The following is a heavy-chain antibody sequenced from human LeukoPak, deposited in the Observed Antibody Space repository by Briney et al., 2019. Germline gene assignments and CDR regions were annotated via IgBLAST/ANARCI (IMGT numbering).Heavy chain of an antibody. V-gene: IGHV4-30-2*01. CDR3: ARSRQASGLFSS. CDR2: IYDRGPA. CDR1: GYAIISGGFS. J-gene: IGHJ5*02. Sequence: PSETLSLTCTVSGYAIISGGFSWNWIRQPPGKGLEWIGCIYDRGPAHYNPSLKSRFTISVDRPKNQFFLNVTSLTAADTAVYYCARSRQASGLFSSWGQGALVVVSS. D-gene: IGHD3-10*01.